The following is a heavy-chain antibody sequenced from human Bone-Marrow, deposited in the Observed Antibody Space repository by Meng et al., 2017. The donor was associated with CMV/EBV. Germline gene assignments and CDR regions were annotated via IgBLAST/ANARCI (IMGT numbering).Heavy chain of an antibody. J-gene: IGHJ4*02. Sequence: LKISCAASGFTFSSSWMHWVCQAPEKGLEWVAEIKCDGSEKYYVDSVKGRLTISRDNAKNSLYLQMSSLRAEDTAVYYCATSAGAAGNSWGQGTLVTVSS. D-gene: IGHD6-13*01. CDR3: ATSAGAAGNS. CDR1: GFTFSSSW. CDR2: IKCDGSEK. V-gene: IGHV3-52*01.